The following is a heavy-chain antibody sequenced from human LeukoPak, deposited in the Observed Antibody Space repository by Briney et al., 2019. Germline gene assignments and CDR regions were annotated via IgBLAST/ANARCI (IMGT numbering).Heavy chain of an antibody. Sequence: SETLSLTCTVSGGSISSSSYYWGWIRQPPGKGLEWIGSIYYSGSTYYNPSLKSRVTISVDTSKNQFSLKLSSVTAADTVVYYCARERGLLRGRDYYFDYWGQGTLVTVSS. J-gene: IGHJ4*02. CDR2: IYYSGST. D-gene: IGHD3-10*01. V-gene: IGHV4-39*02. CDR1: GGSISSSSYY. CDR3: ARERGLLRGRDYYFDY.